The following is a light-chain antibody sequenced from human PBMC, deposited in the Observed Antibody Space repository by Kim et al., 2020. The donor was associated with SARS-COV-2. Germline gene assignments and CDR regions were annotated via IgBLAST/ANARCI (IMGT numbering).Light chain of an antibody. Sequence: QPASISCKSSLSLVQRDGNTCLNWIYQRPGQSPRRLIHDVSKRDSGVPDRFIGSGSGTDFTLKISGVEAEDVGIYYCLQGTHWPKTFGQGTKLEI. CDR3: LQGTHWPKT. V-gene: IGKV2-30*02. CDR1: LSLVQRDGNTC. CDR2: DVS. J-gene: IGKJ2*01.